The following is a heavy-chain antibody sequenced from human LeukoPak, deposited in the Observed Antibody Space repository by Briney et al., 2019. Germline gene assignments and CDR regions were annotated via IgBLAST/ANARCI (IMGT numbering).Heavy chain of an antibody. J-gene: IGHJ4*02. Sequence: GGSLRLSCAASGFTFSNYAVNWVRQAPGKGLQWVSAISGSGGTTYYADSVKGRFTISRDNSKNTLYLQMNSLRAEDTAVYYRAKTVIDTTYYDYWGQGTRVTV. D-gene: IGHD3-16*02. V-gene: IGHV3-23*01. CDR2: ISGSGGTT. CDR3: AKTVIDTTYYDY. CDR1: GFTFSNYA.